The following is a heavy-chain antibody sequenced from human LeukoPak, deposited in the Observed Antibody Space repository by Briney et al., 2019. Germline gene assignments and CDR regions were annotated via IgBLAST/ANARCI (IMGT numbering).Heavy chain of an antibody. J-gene: IGHJ4*02. V-gene: IGHV1-18*01. CDR2: ISAYNGNT. Sequence: GASVKVSCKASGYTFTSYDINWVRQAPGQGLEWMGWISAYNGNTNYAQKLQGRVTMTTDTSTSTAYMELRSLRSDDTAVYYCARDGRIVGAAPCDYWGQGTLVTVSS. D-gene: IGHD1-26*01. CDR1: GYTFTSYD. CDR3: ARDGRIVGAAPCDY.